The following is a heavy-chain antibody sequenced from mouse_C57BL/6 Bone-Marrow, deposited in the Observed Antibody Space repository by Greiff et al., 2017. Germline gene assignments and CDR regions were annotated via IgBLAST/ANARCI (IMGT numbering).Heavy chain of an antibody. D-gene: IGHD1-1*01. CDR2: IRNKANGYTT. CDR3: ARSYYGSFFDY. J-gene: IGHJ2*01. Sequence: DVHLVESGGGLVQPGGSLSLSCAASGFTFTDYYMSWVRQPPGKALEWLGFIRNKANGYTTEYSASVKGRFTISRDNSQSILYLQMNALRAEDSATYYCARSYYGSFFDYWGQGTTLTVSS. CDR1: GFTFTDYY. V-gene: IGHV7-3*01.